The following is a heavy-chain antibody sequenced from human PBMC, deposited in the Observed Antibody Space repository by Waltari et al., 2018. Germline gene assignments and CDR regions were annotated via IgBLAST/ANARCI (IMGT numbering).Heavy chain of an antibody. Sequence: QTQLPESGPGLVKASETVSLNCSVTGTSIAGSPFYWGWIRQPPGRGLEWLGTIYSSGRTTYNPSLKSRVTMSIHTTTKQFSLKLTSVTAADTAFYFCARFGPISPLEDWGQGTLITVSS. V-gene: IGHV4-39*01. CDR3: ARFGPISPLED. CDR2: IYSSGRT. J-gene: IGHJ4*02. D-gene: IGHD3-3*01. CDR1: GTSIAGSPFY.